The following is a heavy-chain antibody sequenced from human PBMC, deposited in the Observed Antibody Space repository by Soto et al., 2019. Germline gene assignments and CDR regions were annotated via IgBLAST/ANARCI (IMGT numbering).Heavy chain of an antibody. D-gene: IGHD2-2*01. V-gene: IGHV3-53*01. CDR2: ITSYDAA. J-gene: IGHJ4*02. CDR1: DFSFNDKF. Sequence: EVQLVESGGGLIQPGGSLRLSCTASDFSFNDKFVTWVRQAPGKGLEWVSVITSYDAAFYADSVRGRFTISRDSSNYLVFLQMNSLRVDETPRYCCASGPQLNSLYFYWGQGTLVTVPS. CDR3: ASGPQLNSLYFY.